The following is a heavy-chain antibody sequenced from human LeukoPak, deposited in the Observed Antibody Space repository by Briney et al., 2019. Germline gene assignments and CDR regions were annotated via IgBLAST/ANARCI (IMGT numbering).Heavy chain of an antibody. V-gene: IGHV4-38-2*02. CDR2: IYHSGST. CDR3: ARSHGLRGVDY. CDR1: GYSISSGYY. J-gene: IGHJ4*02. D-gene: IGHD2-15*01. Sequence: SETLSLTCTVSGYSISSGYYWGWIRQPPGKGLEWIGSIYHSGSTYYNPSLKSRVTISVDTSKNQFSLKLSSVTAADTAVYYCARSHGLRGVDYWGQGTLVTVSS.